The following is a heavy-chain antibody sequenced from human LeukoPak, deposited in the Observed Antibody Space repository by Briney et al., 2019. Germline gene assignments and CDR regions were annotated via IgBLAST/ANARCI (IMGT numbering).Heavy chain of an antibody. CDR2: ISSSSTI. Sequence: PGGSLRLSCAASGFTFSSYSMHWVRQAPGKGLEWVSYISSSSTIYYADSVKGRFTISRDNSKNTLYLQMSSLRAEDTAVYYCAKRGAEVGTTVAPGDYWGQGTLLTVSS. J-gene: IGHJ4*02. CDR1: GFTFSSYS. CDR3: AKRGAEVGTTVAPGDY. V-gene: IGHV3-48*01. D-gene: IGHD1-26*01.